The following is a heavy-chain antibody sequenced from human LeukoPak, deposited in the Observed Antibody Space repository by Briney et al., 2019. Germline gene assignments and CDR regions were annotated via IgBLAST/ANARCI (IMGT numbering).Heavy chain of an antibody. J-gene: IGHJ4*02. CDR2: ISSSSSII. Sequence: GGSLRLSCAASGFTFSSYNVNWVRQAPGKGLAWVAYISSSSSIIYYADSVKGRFTISRDNAKNSLYLQMNSLRAEDTAVYYCARDYGDQVGYFDYWGQGTLVTVSS. CDR1: GFTFSSYN. D-gene: IGHD3-10*01. CDR3: ARDYGDQVGYFDY. V-gene: IGHV3-48*04.